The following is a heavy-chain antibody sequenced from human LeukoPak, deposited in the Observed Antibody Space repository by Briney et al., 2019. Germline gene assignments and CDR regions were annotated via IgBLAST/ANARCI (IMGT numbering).Heavy chain of an antibody. Sequence: ASVKVSCKASGGTFSSYTISWVRQAPGQGLEWMGRIIPILGIANYAQKFQGRVTITADKSTSTAYMELSSLRSEDTAVYYCASAPPLEWLSWFDPWGQGTLVTVST. CDR1: GGTFSSYT. V-gene: IGHV1-69*02. D-gene: IGHD3-3*01. CDR3: ASAPPLEWLSWFDP. J-gene: IGHJ5*02. CDR2: IIPILGIA.